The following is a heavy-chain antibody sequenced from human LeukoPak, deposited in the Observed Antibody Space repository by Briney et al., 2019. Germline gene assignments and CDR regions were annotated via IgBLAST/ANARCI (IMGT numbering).Heavy chain of an antibody. CDR2: IIPIFGTA. J-gene: IGHJ4*02. D-gene: IGHD2-15*01. CDR1: GGTFSSYA. CDR3: ARGACSGGSCRDY. Sequence: GASVKVSCKASGGTFSSYAISWVRQAPGQGLEWMGRIIPIFGTANCAQKFQGRVTITTDESTSTAYMELSSLRSEDTAVYYCARGACSGGSCRDYWGQGTLVTVSS. V-gene: IGHV1-69*05.